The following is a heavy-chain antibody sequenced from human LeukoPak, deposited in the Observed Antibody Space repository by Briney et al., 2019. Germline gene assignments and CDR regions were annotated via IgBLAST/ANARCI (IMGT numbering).Heavy chain of an antibody. V-gene: IGHV3-30*02. Sequence: GGSLRLSCAASGFTFSSYGIHWVRQAPGKGLEWVAFIRYDGSNKYYADSVKGRFTISRDNSKNTLYLQMNSLRAEDTAVYYCARGGYWGFEGAFDIWGQGTMVTVSS. CDR2: IRYDGSNK. CDR3: ARGGYWGFEGAFDI. CDR1: GFTFSSYG. D-gene: IGHD7-27*01. J-gene: IGHJ3*02.